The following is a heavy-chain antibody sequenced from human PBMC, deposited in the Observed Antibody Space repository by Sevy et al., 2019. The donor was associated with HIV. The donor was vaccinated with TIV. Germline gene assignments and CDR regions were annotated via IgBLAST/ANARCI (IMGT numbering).Heavy chain of an antibody. Sequence: ASVKVSCKASGGTFSSYAISWVRQAPGQGLEWMGGIIPIFGTANYSQKFQGRVTITADESTSTAYMELSSLRSEDTAVYYCARVVVRGVITYFDYWGQGTLVTVS. CDR3: ARVVVRGVITYFDY. D-gene: IGHD3-10*01. CDR2: IIPIFGTA. J-gene: IGHJ4*02. V-gene: IGHV1-69*13. CDR1: GGTFSSYA.